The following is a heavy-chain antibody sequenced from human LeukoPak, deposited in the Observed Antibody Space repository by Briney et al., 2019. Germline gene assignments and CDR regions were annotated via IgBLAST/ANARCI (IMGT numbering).Heavy chain of an antibody. V-gene: IGHV4-39*07. CDR1: GGSISSSSYY. Sequence: SEPLSLTCTVSGGSISSSSYYWGWIRPPPGKVLERIGIIYYSGSTYYNPSLKSRVTISGDTSKNHFSLKLSSVTAADTAVYYCARGESASYYYDSSGFNWFDPWGQGTLVTVSS. CDR3: ARGESASYYYDSSGFNWFDP. CDR2: IYYSGST. D-gene: IGHD3-22*01. J-gene: IGHJ5*02.